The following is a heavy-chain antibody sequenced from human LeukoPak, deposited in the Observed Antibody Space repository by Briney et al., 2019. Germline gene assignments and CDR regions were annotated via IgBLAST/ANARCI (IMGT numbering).Heavy chain of an antibody. CDR1: GFTFSGYY. V-gene: IGHV3-11*04. CDR3: GRDKED. Sequence: GGSLRLSCAASGFTFSGYYMSWIRQAPGKGLEWVSYISSLSTSIYYTDSVKGRFTISRDNAKNSLYLQMNNLRAEDTAVYYCGRDKEDWGQGPLVTVSS. CDR2: ISSLSTSI. J-gene: IGHJ4*02.